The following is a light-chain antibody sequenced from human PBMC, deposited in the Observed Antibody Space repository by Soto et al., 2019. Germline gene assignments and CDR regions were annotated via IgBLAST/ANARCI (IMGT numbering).Light chain of an antibody. CDR2: DVS. CDR3: SSYTDSSNYV. Sequence: QSVLTQPRSVSGSRGQSVTISCTGTSSDVGGYNYVSWYQEHPGKAPKLIIYDVSKRPSGVPDRFSGSRSGNTASLTISGLQAEDEADYYCSSYTDSSNYVFGTGTNMTVL. J-gene: IGLJ1*01. CDR1: SSDVGGYNY. V-gene: IGLV2-11*01.